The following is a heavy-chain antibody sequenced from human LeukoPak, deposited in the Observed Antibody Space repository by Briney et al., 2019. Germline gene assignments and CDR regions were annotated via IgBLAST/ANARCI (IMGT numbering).Heavy chain of an antibody. CDR3: ARDVELNGPYYFDY. V-gene: IGHV4-30-2*01. Sequence: PSQTLSLTCTVSGGSISSGGYYWSWIRQPPGKGLEWIGYIYHSGSTYYNPSLKSRVTISVDRSKNQFSLKLSSVTAADTAVYYCARDVELNGPYYFDYWGQGTLVTVSS. CDR1: GGSISSGGYY. J-gene: IGHJ4*02. CDR2: IYHSGST. D-gene: IGHD1-26*01.